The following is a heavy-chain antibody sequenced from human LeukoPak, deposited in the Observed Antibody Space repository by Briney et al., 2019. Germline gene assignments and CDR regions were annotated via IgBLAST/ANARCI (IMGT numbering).Heavy chain of an antibody. CDR1: GGTFSSYA. V-gene: IGHV1-69*04. CDR3: ARERYCSGGSCCLFDY. D-gene: IGHD2-15*01. J-gene: IGHJ4*02. Sequence: ASVKVSCKASGGTFSSYAISWVRQAPGQGLEWMGRIIPILGIANYAQKFQGRVTITADKSTSTAYMELSSLRSEDTAVYYCARERYCSGGSCCLFDYWGQGTLVTVSS. CDR2: IIPILGIA.